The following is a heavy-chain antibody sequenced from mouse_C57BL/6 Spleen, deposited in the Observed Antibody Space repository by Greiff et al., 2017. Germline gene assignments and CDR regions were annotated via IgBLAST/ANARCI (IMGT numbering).Heavy chain of an antibody. Sequence: EVQVVESEGGLVQPGSSMKLSCTASGFTFSDYYMAWVRQVPEKGLEWVANINYDGSSTYYLDSLKSRFIISRDNAKNILYLQMSSLKSEDTATYYCARDPNYYGSRYWYFDVWGTGTTVTVSS. J-gene: IGHJ1*03. V-gene: IGHV5-16*01. CDR1: GFTFSDYY. CDR3: ARDPNYYGSRYWYFDV. D-gene: IGHD1-1*01. CDR2: INYDGSST.